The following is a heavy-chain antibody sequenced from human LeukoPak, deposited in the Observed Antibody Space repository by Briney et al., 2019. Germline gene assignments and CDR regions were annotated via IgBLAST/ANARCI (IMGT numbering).Heavy chain of an antibody. D-gene: IGHD4-17*01. CDR2: INPNSGGT. Sequence: ASVKVSCKASGYTYTGYYMHWVRQAPGQGLEWMGWINPNSGGTNYAQKFQGRVTMTRDTSISTAYMELSRLRSDDTAVYYCARKTVTTEVWFDPWGQGTLVTVSS. CDR1: GYTYTGYY. V-gene: IGHV1-2*02. CDR3: ARKTVTTEVWFDP. J-gene: IGHJ5*02.